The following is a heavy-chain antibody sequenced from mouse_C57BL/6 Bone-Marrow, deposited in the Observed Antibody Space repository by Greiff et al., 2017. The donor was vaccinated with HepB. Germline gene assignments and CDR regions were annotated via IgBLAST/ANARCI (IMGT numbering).Heavy chain of an antibody. J-gene: IGHJ4*01. CDR1: GFNIKDDY. CDR3: TTYCYYAMDY. V-gene: IGHV14-4*01. Sequence: EVQLQQSGAELVRPGVSVKLSCTASGFNIKDDYMHWVKQRPEQGLEWIGWIDPENGDTEYASKFQGKATITADTSSNTAYLQLSSLTSEDTAVYYCTTYCYYAMDYWGQGTSVTVSS. CDR2: IDPENGDT.